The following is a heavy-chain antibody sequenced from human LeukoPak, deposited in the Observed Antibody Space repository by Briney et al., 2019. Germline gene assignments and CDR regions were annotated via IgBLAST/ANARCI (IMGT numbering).Heavy chain of an antibody. CDR1: GYTFSDYY. J-gene: IGHJ4*02. CDR2: INPNTGGT. Sequence: ASVKVSCKASGYTFSDYYIHWVRQAPGQGLEWMGWINPNTGGTNYARKFQGRVTMTRDTSISTAYMELSRLRSDDTAVYYCAKSIAVAGTFDYWGQGTLVTVSS. CDR3: AKSIAVAGTFDY. V-gene: IGHV1-2*02. D-gene: IGHD6-19*01.